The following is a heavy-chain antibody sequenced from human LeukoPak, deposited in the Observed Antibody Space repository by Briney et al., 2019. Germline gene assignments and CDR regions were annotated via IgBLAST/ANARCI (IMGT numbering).Heavy chain of an antibody. CDR3: ARTLDYDSWSGFYYFDY. J-gene: IGHJ4*02. Sequence: GGSLRLSCAASGFTFSSYWMSWVRQAPGKGLEWVANIKQDGSEKYYVDSVKGRFTISRDNAKNSLYLQMNSLRAEDTAVYYCARTLDYDSWSGFYYFDYWGQGTLVTVSS. D-gene: IGHD3-3*01. V-gene: IGHV3-7*01. CDR2: IKQDGSEK. CDR1: GFTFSSYW.